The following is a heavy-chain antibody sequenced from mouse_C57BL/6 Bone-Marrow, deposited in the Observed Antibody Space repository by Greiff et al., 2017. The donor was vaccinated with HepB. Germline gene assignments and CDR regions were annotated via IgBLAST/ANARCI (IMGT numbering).Heavy chain of an antibody. CDR2: ISNLAYSI. D-gene: IGHD4-1*01. CDR3: ARQGDWDSWFAY. V-gene: IGHV5-15*01. CDR1: GFSFSDYG. Sequence: EVKLVESGGGLVQPGGSLKLSCAASGFSFSDYGMAWVRQAPRKGPEWVAFISNLAYSIYYADIVTGQFIISREYAKNTLYLEMSSLRSEDTAMYCCARQGDWDSWFAYWGQGTLVTVSA. J-gene: IGHJ3*01.